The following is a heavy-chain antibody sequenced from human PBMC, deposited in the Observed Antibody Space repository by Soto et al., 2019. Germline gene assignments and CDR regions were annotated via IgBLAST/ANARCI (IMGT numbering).Heavy chain of an antibody. Sequence: ASVKVSCKASGDSFRSYSLSWVRQAPGQGLEWIGGFIPIFGTPNYAQKFQGRLTISADESTSTVSMDLSSLRSEDTAVYYCAWARGVVDNYYYYGMDVWGQGTTVTVSS. D-gene: IGHD3-22*01. V-gene: IGHV1-69*13. CDR3: AWARGVVDNYYYYGMDV. CDR1: GDSFRSYS. J-gene: IGHJ6*02. CDR2: FIPIFGTP.